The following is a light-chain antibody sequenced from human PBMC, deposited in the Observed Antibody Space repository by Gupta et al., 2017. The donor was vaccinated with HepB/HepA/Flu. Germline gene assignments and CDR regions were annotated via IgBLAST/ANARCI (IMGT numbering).Light chain of an antibody. V-gene: IGLV3-21*04. Sequence: SYVLTQPPSVSVAPGKTARITCGGNNIGSQSVRWYQQKPGQAPVLVIYYDSDRPSGIPERFSGSNSGNTATLTISRVEAGDEADYYCQVWDRNSDHVLFGGGTKLTVL. J-gene: IGLJ2*01. CDR3: QVWDRNSDHVL. CDR1: NIGSQS. CDR2: YDS.